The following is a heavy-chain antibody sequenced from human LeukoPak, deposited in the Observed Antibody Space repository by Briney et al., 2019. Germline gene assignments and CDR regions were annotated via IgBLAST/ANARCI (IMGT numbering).Heavy chain of an antibody. D-gene: IGHD4-23*01. CDR2: INPNSGGT. V-gene: IGHV1-2*02. CDR1: GYTFTGYY. Sequence: VASVKVSCKASGYTFTGYYMHWVRQAPGQGLEWMGLINPNSGGTNYAQKFQGRVTMTRDTSISTAYMELSRLRSDDTAVYYCARFGLTPRYRNWFDPWGQGTLVTVSS. J-gene: IGHJ5*02. CDR3: ARFGLTPRYRNWFDP.